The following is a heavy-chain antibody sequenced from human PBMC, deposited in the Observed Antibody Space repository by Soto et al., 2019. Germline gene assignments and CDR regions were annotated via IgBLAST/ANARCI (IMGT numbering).Heavy chain of an antibody. V-gene: IGHV2-5*01. Sequence: SGPTVVNPTQTLTLTCTFSGFSLSTSGVGVGWIRQPPGKALEWLGLVYWNDDRRFRPSLKSRLTITKDTSKNQVVLTMTNMAPADTATYYCAHRRPTATAILGPSAFDFWGQGTLVTVSS. J-gene: IGHJ4*02. CDR2: VYWNDDR. CDR1: GFSLSTSGVG. CDR3: AHRRPTATAILGPSAFDF. D-gene: IGHD3-3*01.